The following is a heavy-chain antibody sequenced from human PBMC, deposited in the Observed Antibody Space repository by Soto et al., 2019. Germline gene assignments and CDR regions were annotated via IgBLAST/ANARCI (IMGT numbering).Heavy chain of an antibody. CDR3: VGASGVNSIDF. CDR1: GFTFSDFE. V-gene: IGHV3-48*03. CDR2: ISSAGSAT. D-gene: IGHD3-10*01. J-gene: IGHJ4*02. Sequence: QPGGSLRLSCVSSGFTFSDFEMNWVRQAPGKGLEWIAYISSAGSATFYADSVKGRFTISRDNAMSSLFLQMHSLSAEDTALYYCVGASGVNSIDFWGQGTQVTVSS.